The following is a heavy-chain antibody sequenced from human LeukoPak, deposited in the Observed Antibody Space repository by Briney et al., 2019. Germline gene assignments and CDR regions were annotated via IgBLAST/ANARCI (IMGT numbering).Heavy chain of an antibody. J-gene: IGHJ4*02. CDR3: ARDGFRRDGYDY. CDR2: IYSGGST. D-gene: IGHD5-24*01. V-gene: IGHV3-53*01. CDR1: GFTVSSNC. Sequence: GGSLRLSCAASGFTVSSNCMSWVRQAPGKGLEWVSVIYSGGSTYCADSVKGRFTISRDNSKNTLYLQMNSLRAEDTAVYYCARDGFRRDGYDYWGQGTLVTVSS.